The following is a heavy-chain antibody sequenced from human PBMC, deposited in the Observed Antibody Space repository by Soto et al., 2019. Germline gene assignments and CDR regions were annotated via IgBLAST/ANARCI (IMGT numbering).Heavy chain of an antibody. CDR3: AKDTQIPQDYYDFWSGYWDMDV. V-gene: IGHV3-30*18. D-gene: IGHD3-3*01. CDR1: GFTFSSYG. CDR2: ISYDGSNK. Sequence: GGSLRLSCAASGFTFSSYGMHWVRQAPGKGLEWVAVISYDGSNKYYADSVKGRFTISRDNSKNTLYLQMNSLRAEDTAVYYCAKDTQIPQDYYDFWSGYWDMDVWGKGTTVTVSS. J-gene: IGHJ6*03.